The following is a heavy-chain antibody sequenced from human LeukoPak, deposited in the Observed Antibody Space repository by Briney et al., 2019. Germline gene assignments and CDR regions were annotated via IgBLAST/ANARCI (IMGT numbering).Heavy chain of an antibody. CDR3: AKDDTVTTVYYYYGMDV. CDR2: ISYDGSNK. CDR1: GSTFSSYG. Sequence: GGSLRLSCAASGSTFSSYGMHWVRQAPGKGLEWVAVISYDGSNKYYADSVKGRFTISRDNSKNTLYLQMNSLRAEDTAVYYCAKDDTVTTVYYYYGMDVWGQGTTVTVSS. V-gene: IGHV3-30*18. D-gene: IGHD4-11*01. J-gene: IGHJ6*02.